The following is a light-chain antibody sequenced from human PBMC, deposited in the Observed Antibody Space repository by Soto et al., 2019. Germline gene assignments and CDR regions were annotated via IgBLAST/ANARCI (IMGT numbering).Light chain of an antibody. Sequence: DIQMTQSPSTLSASVGDRVTITCRASQSISSWLAWYQQKPGKAPKLLIYDASSLESGVPSRFSGSGSGTEVTLPISSLQADDFANYYCQQYNSYPLTFGGGTKVEIK. CDR2: DAS. CDR1: QSISSW. J-gene: IGKJ4*01. V-gene: IGKV1-5*01. CDR3: QQYNSYPLT.